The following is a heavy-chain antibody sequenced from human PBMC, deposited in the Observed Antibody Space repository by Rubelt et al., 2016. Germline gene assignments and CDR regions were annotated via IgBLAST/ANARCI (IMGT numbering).Heavy chain of an antibody. V-gene: IGHV4-39*07. J-gene: IGHJ4*02. Sequence: QVQLQESGPGLVKPSETLSLTCTVSGGSISSRTYYWFWIRQPPGTALEWIGDVNHNGNTNYNPSLQSRLTLSLNTSKCHVSLKLGSVTAADTDVYYCAKELCSGGNCYLGYWGQGTRVTVSS. CDR1: GGSISSRTYY. CDR3: AKELCSGGNCYLGY. CDR2: VNHNGNT. D-gene: IGHD2-15*01.